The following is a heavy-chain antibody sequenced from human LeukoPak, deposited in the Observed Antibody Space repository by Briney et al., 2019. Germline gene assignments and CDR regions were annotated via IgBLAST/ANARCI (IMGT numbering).Heavy chain of an antibody. D-gene: IGHD5-18*01. CDR3: ARGGTAMVGFVNYYGMDV. V-gene: IGHV1-24*01. CDR2: FDPEDGET. CDR1: GCTLTELS. J-gene: IGHJ6*04. Sequence: ASVKVSCKVSGCTLTELSMHWVRQAPGKGLEWMGGFDPEDGETIYAQKFQGRVTMTEDTSTDTAYMELSSLRSEDTAVYYCARGGTAMVGFVNYYGMDVWGKGTTVTVSS.